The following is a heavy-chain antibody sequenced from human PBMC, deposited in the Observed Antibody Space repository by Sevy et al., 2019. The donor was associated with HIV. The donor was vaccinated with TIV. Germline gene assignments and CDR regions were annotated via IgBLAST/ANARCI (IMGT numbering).Heavy chain of an antibody. D-gene: IGHD6-6*01. V-gene: IGHV3-23*01. CDR3: AKASSIAAGFDY. Sequence: GGSLRLSCAASGFTFSNFVMNWVRQAPGKGLEWVSGISGSGGSTYYADSVKGRFIISRDNYKNTLYLEMNSLRAEDTAVYYCAKASSIAAGFDYWGQGTLVTVSS. CDR2: ISGSGGST. CDR1: GFTFSNFV. J-gene: IGHJ4*02.